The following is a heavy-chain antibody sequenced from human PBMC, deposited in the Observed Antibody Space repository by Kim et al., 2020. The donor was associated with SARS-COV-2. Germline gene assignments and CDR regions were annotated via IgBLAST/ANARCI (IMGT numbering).Heavy chain of an antibody. Sequence: GGSLRLSCAASGFTFSSYGMHWVRQAPGKGLEWVAVIWYDGSNKYYADSVKGRFTISRDNSKNTLYLQMNSLRAEDTAVYYCARGWGYSYGADYWGQGTLVTVSS. CDR2: IWYDGSNK. V-gene: IGHV3-33*08. CDR1: GFTFSSYG. CDR3: ARGWGYSYGADY. D-gene: IGHD5-18*01. J-gene: IGHJ4*02.